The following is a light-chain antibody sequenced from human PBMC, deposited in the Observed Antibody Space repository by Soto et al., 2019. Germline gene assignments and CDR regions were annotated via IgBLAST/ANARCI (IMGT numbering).Light chain of an antibody. CDR1: QSISSY. J-gene: IGKJ1*01. Sequence: DIQMTQSPSSLSASVGDRVTITCRASQSISSYLTWYQQKPGKAPKLLITEASSLQSGAPSRFSGSGSGTDFTLTISSLQPEYFANYYCQQTNTSSLTFGQGTKVDLK. CDR3: QQTNTSSLT. V-gene: IGKV1-39*01. CDR2: EAS.